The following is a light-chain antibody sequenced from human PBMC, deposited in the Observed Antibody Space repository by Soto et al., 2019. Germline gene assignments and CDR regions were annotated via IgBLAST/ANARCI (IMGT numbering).Light chain of an antibody. CDR3: AAWDDSLTGRV. CDR2: SNN. Sequence: QSVLTQPPSASGTPGQRVTISCSGSSSNIGSNTVNWYQQLPGTAPKLLIYSNNQRPSGVPDRFSGSKSGTSASLAISGLQSEDEADYYCAAWDDSLTGRVFGPGTKVTVL. CDR1: SSNIGSNT. V-gene: IGLV1-44*01. J-gene: IGLJ1*01.